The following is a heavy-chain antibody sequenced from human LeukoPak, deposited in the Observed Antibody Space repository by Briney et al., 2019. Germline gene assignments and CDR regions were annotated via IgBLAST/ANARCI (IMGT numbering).Heavy chain of an antibody. CDR1: GGTFSSYA. J-gene: IGHJ3*01. CDR3: ARGPYSSSLSPSG. V-gene: IGHV1-69*04. D-gene: IGHD6-13*01. Sequence: GASVKVSCKASGGTFSSYAISWVRQAPGQGLEWMGRIIPILGIANYAQKFQGRVTITADKSTSTAYMELSSLRSEDTAVYYCARGPYSSSLSPSGWGQGTMVTVSS. CDR2: IIPILGIA.